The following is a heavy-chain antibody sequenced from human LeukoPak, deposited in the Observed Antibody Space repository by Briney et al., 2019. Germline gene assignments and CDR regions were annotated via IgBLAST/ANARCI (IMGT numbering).Heavy chain of an antibody. CDR3: ATTNDGGGYQWGDFFDF. D-gene: IGHD3-22*01. CDR2: IIPNLGTT. Sequence: RASVKVSCKAFGGTSNSHAMSWVRQAPGQGLEWMGRIIPNLGTTNRAQNFQDRVTLTADKSTNTAYMELTSLTSDDTAVYYCATTNDGGGYQWGDFFDFWGQGTLVTVSS. J-gene: IGHJ4*02. CDR1: GGTSNSHA. V-gene: IGHV1-69*04.